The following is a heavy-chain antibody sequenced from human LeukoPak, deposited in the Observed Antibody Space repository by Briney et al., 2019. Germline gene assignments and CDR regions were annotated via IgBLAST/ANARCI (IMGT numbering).Heavy chain of an antibody. CDR2: IYYSGST. CDR3: ARVALRTNYYFDY. Sequence: SKTLSLTCTVSGGSISSSSYYWGWIRQPPGKGLEWIGSIYYSGSTYYNSSLKSRVTISVDTSKDQFSLKLSSVTAADTAVYYCARVALRTNYYFDYWGQGTLVTVSS. J-gene: IGHJ4*02. V-gene: IGHV4-39*07. CDR1: GGSISSSSYY. D-gene: IGHD1-14*01.